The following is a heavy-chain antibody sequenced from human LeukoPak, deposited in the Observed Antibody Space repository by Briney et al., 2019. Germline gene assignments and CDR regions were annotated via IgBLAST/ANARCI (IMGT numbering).Heavy chain of an antibody. J-gene: IGHJ4*02. CDR2: IHYSGLT. CDR1: GGSVNGYY. Sequence: PSETLSLTCIVSGGSVNGYYWNWIRQAPGKGLEWIGFIHYSGLTVYSPSLQSRVSMSVDTSRNQFSLDLSSVTAADTALYYCARDPPEDEWNSLDSWGQGILVTVSS. CDR3: ARDPPEDEWNSLDS. V-gene: IGHV4-59*02. D-gene: IGHD1-7*01.